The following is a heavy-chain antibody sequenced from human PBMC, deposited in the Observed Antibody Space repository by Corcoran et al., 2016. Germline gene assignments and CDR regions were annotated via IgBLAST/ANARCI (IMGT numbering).Heavy chain of an antibody. Sequence: QVQLVESGGGVVQPGRSLRLSCAASGFTFSSYGMHWVRQAPGKGLEWVAVIWYDGSNKYYADSVKGRFTISRDNSKNTLYLQMNSLRAEDTAVYYCAGDSRIAVAGTCYYGMDVWGQGTTVTVSS. CDR2: IWYDGSNK. J-gene: IGHJ6*02. D-gene: IGHD6-19*01. CDR1: GFTFSSYG. V-gene: IGHV3-33*01. CDR3: AGDSRIAVAGTCYYGMDV.